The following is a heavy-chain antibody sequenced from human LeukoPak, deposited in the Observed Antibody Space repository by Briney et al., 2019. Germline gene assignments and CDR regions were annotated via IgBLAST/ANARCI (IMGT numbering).Heavy chain of an antibody. Sequence: GGSLRLSCAASGFTFSSYGMHWVRQAPGKGLEWVAFIRYDGSNKYYADSVKGRFTISRDNSKNTLYLQMNSLRAEDTAVYYCASYSSSSLLGGGGYAFDIWGQGTMVTVSS. CDR2: IRYDGSNK. CDR1: GFTFSSYG. CDR3: ASYSSSSLLGGGGYAFDI. D-gene: IGHD6-6*01. V-gene: IGHV3-30*02. J-gene: IGHJ3*02.